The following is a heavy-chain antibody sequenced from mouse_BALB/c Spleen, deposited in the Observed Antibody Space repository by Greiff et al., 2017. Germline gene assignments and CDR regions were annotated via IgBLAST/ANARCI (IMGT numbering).Heavy chain of an antibody. CDR1: GFTFSDYY. CDR2: ISDGGSYT. Sequence: EVKLVESGGGLVKPGGSLKLSCAASGFTFSDYYMYWVRQTPEKRLEWVATISDGGSYTYYPDSVKGRFTISRDNAKNNLYLQMSSLKSEDTAMYYCARGGGNYLYYYAMDYWGQGTSVTVSS. D-gene: IGHD2-1*01. CDR3: ARGGGNYLYYYAMDY. J-gene: IGHJ4*01. V-gene: IGHV5-4*02.